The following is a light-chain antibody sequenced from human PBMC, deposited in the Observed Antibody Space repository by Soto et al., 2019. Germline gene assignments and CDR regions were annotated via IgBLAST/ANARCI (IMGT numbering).Light chain of an antibody. Sequence: QSALTQPASVSGSPGQSITISCTGTSSDVGSYNLVSWYQQHPGKAPKLMIYEGSKRPSGVSNRFSASKSGNTASLTISGLQAEDEAHYYCCSFAGSSTWVFGGGTQLTVL. CDR3: CSFAGSSTWV. V-gene: IGLV2-23*01. J-gene: IGLJ3*02. CDR2: EGS. CDR1: SSDVGSYNL.